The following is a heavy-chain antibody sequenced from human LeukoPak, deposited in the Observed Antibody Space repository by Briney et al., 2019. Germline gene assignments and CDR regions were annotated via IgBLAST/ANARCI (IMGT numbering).Heavy chain of an antibody. CDR1: GYTFSSYG. CDR2: ILYDGSNK. J-gene: IGHJ3*02. V-gene: IGHV3-30*18. Sequence: PGGSLRLSCAASGYTFSSYGMHWVRQAPGKGLEWVAVILYDGSNKYNADSVKGRFTISRDTSKNTLYLQMSSLRPEDTAVYYCAKAWRAYGDYHTFDIWGQGTMVTVYS. CDR3: AKAWRAYGDYHTFDI. D-gene: IGHD4-17*01.